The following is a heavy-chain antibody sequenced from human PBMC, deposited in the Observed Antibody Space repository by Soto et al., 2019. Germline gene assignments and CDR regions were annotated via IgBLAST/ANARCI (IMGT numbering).Heavy chain of an antibody. J-gene: IGHJ4*02. CDR1: GFTFSSYS. D-gene: IGHD1-26*01. CDR3: ARESGSYLLGLDY. V-gene: IGHV3-21*01. Sequence: EVQLVESGGGLVKPGGSLRLSCAASGFTFSSYSMNWVRQAPGKGLEWVSSISSSSSYIYYADSVKGRFTISRDNAKKSLYLQMNSLRAEDTAVYYCARESGSYLLGLDYWGQGTLVTVSS. CDR2: ISSSSSYI.